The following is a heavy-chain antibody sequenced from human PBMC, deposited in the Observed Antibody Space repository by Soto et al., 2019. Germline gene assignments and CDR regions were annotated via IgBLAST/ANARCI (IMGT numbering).Heavy chain of an antibody. D-gene: IGHD3-3*01. CDR2: ISYDGSNK. V-gene: IGHV3-30*18. J-gene: IGHJ4*02. CDR3: AKKGDGFWSGDDLDY. Sequence: QVQLVESGGGLVQPGRSLRLSCAASGFTFSSYGMHWVRQAPGKGLEWVAVISYDGSNKYYADSVKGRFTISRDNSKNTLSLQMNSLRAEDTAVYYCAKKGDGFWSGDDLDYWGQGTLVTVSS. CDR1: GFTFSSYG.